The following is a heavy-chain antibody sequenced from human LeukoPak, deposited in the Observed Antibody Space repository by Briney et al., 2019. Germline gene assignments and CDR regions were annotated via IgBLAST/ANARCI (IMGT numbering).Heavy chain of an antibody. J-gene: IGHJ4*02. Sequence: SQTLSLTCTVSGGSISSGDYYWSWIRQPPGKGLEWIGSIYYSGSTYYNPSLKSRVTISVDTSKNQFSLKLSSVTAADTAVYYCARVRTMVRGGFDYWGQGTLVTVSS. D-gene: IGHD3-10*01. CDR2: IYYSGST. CDR3: ARVRTMVRGGFDY. V-gene: IGHV4-30-4*01. CDR1: GGSISSGDYY.